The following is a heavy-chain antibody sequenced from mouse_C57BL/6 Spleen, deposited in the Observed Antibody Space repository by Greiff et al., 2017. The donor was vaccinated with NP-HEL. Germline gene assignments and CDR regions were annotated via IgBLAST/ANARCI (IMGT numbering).Heavy chain of an antibody. CDR2: ISNLAYSI. J-gene: IGHJ3*01. V-gene: IGHV5-15*01. CDR1: GFTFSDYG. D-gene: IGHD3-3*01. CDR3: ARQGLGLPAY. Sequence: EVKLVESGGGLVQPGGSLKLSCAASGFTFSDYGMAWVRQAPRKGPEWVAFISNLAYSIYYADTVTGRFTISRENAKNTLYLEMSSLRSEDTAMYYCARQGLGLPAYWGQGTLVTVSA.